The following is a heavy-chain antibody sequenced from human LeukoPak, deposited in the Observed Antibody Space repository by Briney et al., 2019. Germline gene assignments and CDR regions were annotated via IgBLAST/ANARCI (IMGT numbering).Heavy chain of an antibody. Sequence: GASVKVSCKASGYTFTSYGISWVRQAPGQGLEWMGWINPNSGGTNYAQKFQGRVTMTRDTSISTAYMELSRLRSDDTAVYYCARVRITMVRGGKSSPFDYWGQGTLVTVSS. V-gene: IGHV1-2*02. CDR1: GYTFTSYG. J-gene: IGHJ4*02. CDR3: ARVRITMVRGGKSSPFDY. CDR2: INPNSGGT. D-gene: IGHD3-10*01.